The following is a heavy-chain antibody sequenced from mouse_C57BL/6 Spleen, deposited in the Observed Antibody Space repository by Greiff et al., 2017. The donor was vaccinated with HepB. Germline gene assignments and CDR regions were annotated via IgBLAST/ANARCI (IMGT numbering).Heavy chain of an antibody. CDR3: AIGGYYYVDY. D-gene: IGHD2-1*01. V-gene: IGHV1-74*01. Sequence: VQLQQPGAELVKPGASVKLSCKASGYTFTSYWMHWVKQRPGQGLEWIGRIHPTASDTNYNQKFKGKATLTVDKSSSTAYMQLSSLTSEDSAVYYCAIGGYYYVDYWGQGTTLTVSS. CDR2: IHPTASDT. CDR1: GYTFTSYW. J-gene: IGHJ2*01.